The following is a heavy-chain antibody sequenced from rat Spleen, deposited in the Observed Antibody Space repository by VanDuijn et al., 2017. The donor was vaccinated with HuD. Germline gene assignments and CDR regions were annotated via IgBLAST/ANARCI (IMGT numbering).Heavy chain of an antibody. CDR3: ARWTYYGYNVLFDY. CDR1: AYSITSNY. CDR2: INYSGST. Sequence: EVQLQESGPGLVKPSQSLSLPCSVTAYSITSNYWAWIRKFPGNKMEWLGYINYSGSTGYNPSLKSRISITRDTSKNQFFLQLNSVTTEDAATYYCARWTYYGYNVLFDYWGQGVMVTVSS. D-gene: IGHD1-9*01. V-gene: IGHV3-1*01. J-gene: IGHJ2*01.